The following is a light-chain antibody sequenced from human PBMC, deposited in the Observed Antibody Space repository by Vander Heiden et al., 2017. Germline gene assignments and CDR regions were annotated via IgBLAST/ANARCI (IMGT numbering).Light chain of an antibody. V-gene: IGKV3-11*01. Sequence: EVMLTQSPATLSLSPGERATLSCRASQSVSVYLAWYQQKPGQAPRLLIYDASNRATGIPARFSGSGSGTDFTLTISSLEPEDFAVYYCQQRYTWPPLTFGGGTRVEIK. CDR1: QSVSVY. CDR2: DAS. J-gene: IGKJ4*01. CDR3: QQRYTWPPLT.